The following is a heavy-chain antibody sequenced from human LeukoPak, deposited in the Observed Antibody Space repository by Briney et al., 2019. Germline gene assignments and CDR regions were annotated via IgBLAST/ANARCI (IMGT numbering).Heavy chain of an antibody. CDR3: ARVHRVDYYDSSRYPDY. CDR2: INPSGGST. Sequence: ASVKVSCKASGYTFTSYYMHWVRQAPGQGLEWMGIINPSGGSTSYAQKFQGRVTMTRDTSTSTVYMELSSLRSEDTAVYYCARVHRVDYYDSSRYPDYWGQGTLVTVSS. V-gene: IGHV1-46*01. D-gene: IGHD3-22*01. J-gene: IGHJ4*02. CDR1: GYTFTSYY.